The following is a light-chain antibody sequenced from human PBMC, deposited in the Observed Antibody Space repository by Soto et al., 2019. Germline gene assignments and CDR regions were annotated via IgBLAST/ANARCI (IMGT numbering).Light chain of an antibody. Sequence: DTVMTQSPDSLAVSLGERATINCKSSQTILYRPNSRDCLAWYQQKPGQPPRLLIYWASDREPGVPDRFSGSGSGTDFSLTXSGLQXEDVAVYYCQQYYNLPYTFGQGTKLEIK. CDR3: QQYYNLPYT. CDR1: QTILYRPNSRDC. CDR2: WAS. V-gene: IGKV4-1*01. J-gene: IGKJ2*01.